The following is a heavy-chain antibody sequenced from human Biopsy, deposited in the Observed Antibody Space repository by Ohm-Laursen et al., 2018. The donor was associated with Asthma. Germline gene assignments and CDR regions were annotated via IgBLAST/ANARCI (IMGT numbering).Heavy chain of an antibody. V-gene: IGHV1-69*10. J-gene: IGHJ4*02. D-gene: IGHD1-26*01. CDR3: ARGGSYSSRRYYFDY. CDR2: LIPVLGTP. Sequence: SVKVSCKASGDSFSNYAIGWVRQAPGRGLEWMGGLIPVLGTPDHAQMFEGRVTITADKSTSTAYMELSSLRSEDTAVYYCARGGSYSSRRYYFDYWGQGTLVTVSS. CDR1: GDSFSNYA.